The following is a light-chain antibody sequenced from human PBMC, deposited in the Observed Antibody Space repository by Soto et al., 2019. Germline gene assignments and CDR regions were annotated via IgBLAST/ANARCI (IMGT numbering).Light chain of an antibody. CDR3: CSYTSGSTHV. Sequence: QSALTQPASVSGSPGQSITISCTGTSSDVGGYNFVSWYQQHPGKVPKLMIFDVNRRPSGVSDRFSGSKSGNTASLTISGLRAEDEGDYYCCSYTSGSTHVFGSGTKLTVL. CDR1: SSDVGGYNF. V-gene: IGLV2-14*03. CDR2: DVN. J-gene: IGLJ1*01.